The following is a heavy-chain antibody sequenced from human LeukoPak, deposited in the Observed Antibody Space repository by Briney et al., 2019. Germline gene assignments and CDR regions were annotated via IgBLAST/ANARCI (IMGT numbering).Heavy chain of an antibody. J-gene: IGHJ4*02. CDR1: GYTFTSYG. V-gene: IGHV1-18*01. Sequence: ASVKVSCKASGYTFTSYGISWVRQAPGQGLEWMGWISPYNGNTNYAQKLQGRVTMTADTSTSTACMDLRSLSSDDTAVYYCARDGSSSRYAYWGQGTLVTVSS. D-gene: IGHD6-13*01. CDR2: ISPYNGNT. CDR3: ARDGSSSRYAY.